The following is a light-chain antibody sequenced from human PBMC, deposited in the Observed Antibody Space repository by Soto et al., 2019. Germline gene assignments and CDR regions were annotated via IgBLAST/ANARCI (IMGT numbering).Light chain of an antibody. CDR3: MQATHSPPYT. Sequence: DVVMTQSPLSLPVTLGQPASISCRSSQSLVNSDGSTYLNWLQQRPGQSPRRLIYQVSKRVSGVPERFSGSGSGTDFTLKISRVEAEDVGVYYCMQATHSPPYTFGQGTNLEIK. CDR1: QSLVNSDGSTY. V-gene: IGKV2-30*01. CDR2: QVS. J-gene: IGKJ2*01.